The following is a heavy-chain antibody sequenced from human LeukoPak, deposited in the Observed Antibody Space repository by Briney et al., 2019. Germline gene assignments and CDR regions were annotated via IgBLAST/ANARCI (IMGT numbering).Heavy chain of an antibody. D-gene: IGHD4-17*01. J-gene: IGHJ4*02. CDR1: GFTFSSYG. Sequence: SGGSLRLSCAASGFTFSSYGMHWVRQAPGKGLEWVAFIRYDGSNKYYADSVKGRFTISRDNSKNTLYLQMNSLRAEDTAVYYCAIQGKTTVTTWFDYWGQGTLVTVSS. CDR2: IRYDGSNK. V-gene: IGHV3-30*02. CDR3: AIQGKTTVTTWFDY.